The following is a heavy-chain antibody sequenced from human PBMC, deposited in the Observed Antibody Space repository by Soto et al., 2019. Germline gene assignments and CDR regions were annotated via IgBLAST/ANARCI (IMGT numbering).Heavy chain of an antibody. CDR3: VRGMGASCLETTCYMFDS. D-gene: IGHD2-2*01. CDR2: ISNDGNYE. V-gene: IGHV3-30*03. CDR1: GFSFSSYG. J-gene: IGHJ4*02. Sequence: VQLAESGGGVVQPGTSLRLSCVASGFSFSSYGRSWVRQAPGKGREWVAVISNDGNYEFYADSVKGRFTISRDNSKSTLPLQMISLKLEHTALDFCVRGMGASCLETTCYMFDSWGQGNLVTVS.